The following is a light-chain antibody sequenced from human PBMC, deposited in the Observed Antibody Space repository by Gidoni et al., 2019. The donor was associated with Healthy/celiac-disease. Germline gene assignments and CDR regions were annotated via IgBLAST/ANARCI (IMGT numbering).Light chain of an antibody. CDR1: SSDVGSYNL. V-gene: IGLV2-23*01. CDR2: EGS. CDR3: CSEAGSSTYVV. Sequence: QSALTQPASVSGSPGPSITISCTGTSSDVGSYNLVSWYQQHPGKAPNLMIYEGSKRPSGVSNRFSGSKSGNTAALTIAGLQAEDEADYYCCSEAGSSTYVVFGGGTKLTVL. J-gene: IGLJ2*01.